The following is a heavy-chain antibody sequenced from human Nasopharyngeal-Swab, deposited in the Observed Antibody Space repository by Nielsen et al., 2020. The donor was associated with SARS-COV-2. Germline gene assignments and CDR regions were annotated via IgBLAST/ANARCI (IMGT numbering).Heavy chain of an antibody. D-gene: IGHD1-26*01. CDR3: ARAQRGLAATIFYDYMDV. J-gene: IGHJ6*03. CDR1: GGSIRSSNR. V-gene: IGHV4-4*02. CDR2: IYHGGNT. Sequence: SETLSLTCDVSGGSIRSSNRWTWVRQPPGKGLEWIGEIYHGGNTNYNPSLTRRVSISVDKSKNQFSLELTSVTATDTAVYYCARAQRGLAATIFYDYMDVWGKGTTVTVSS.